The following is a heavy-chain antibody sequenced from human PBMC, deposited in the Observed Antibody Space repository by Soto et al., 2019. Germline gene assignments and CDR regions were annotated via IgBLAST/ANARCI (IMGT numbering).Heavy chain of an antibody. CDR3: TRDGRGLGRLSLFEY. V-gene: IGHV3-53*01. Sequence: PGGSLRLSCAASGFNVNSDYMNWVRQTPGKGLEWVASIYSGETTYYADSVRGRFTISSDKSKNTLYLQLGSLRIEDTAVYYCTRDGRGLGRLSLFEYWGQGVLVTVSS. CDR2: IYSGETT. D-gene: IGHD2-21*02. J-gene: IGHJ4*02. CDR1: GFNVNSDY.